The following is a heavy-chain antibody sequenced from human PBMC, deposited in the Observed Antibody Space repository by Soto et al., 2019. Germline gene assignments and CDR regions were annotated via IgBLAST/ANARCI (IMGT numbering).Heavy chain of an antibody. J-gene: IGHJ4*02. CDR3: ASASRVDTYYYGSGSYSGDY. CDR2: IKQDGSEN. CDR1: GFTFSSYW. V-gene: IGHV3-7*01. Sequence: GGSLRLSCAASGFTFSSYWMSWVRQAPGKGLGWVANIKQDGSENYYVDSVKGRFTITRDNAKNSVYLEMNSLRAEDTAVYYCASASRVDTYYYGSGSYSGDYWGQGTLVTVSS. D-gene: IGHD3-10*01.